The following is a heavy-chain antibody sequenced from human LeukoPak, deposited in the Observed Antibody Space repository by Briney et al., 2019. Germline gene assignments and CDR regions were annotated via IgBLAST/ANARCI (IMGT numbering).Heavy chain of an antibody. Sequence: SVKVSCKASGYTFTGYYMHWVRQAPGQGLERMGWINPNSGGTNYAQKFQGRVTMTRDTSISTAYMELSRLRSDDTAVYYCARGVETYYYDSSGYAFGYWGQGTLVTVSS. CDR3: ARGVETYYYDSSGYAFGY. CDR1: GYTFTGYY. J-gene: IGHJ4*02. CDR2: INPNSGGT. V-gene: IGHV1-2*02. D-gene: IGHD3-22*01.